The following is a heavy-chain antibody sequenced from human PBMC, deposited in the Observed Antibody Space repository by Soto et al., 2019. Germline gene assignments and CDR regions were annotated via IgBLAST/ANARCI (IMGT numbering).Heavy chain of an antibody. CDR1: GGAFSSYA. J-gene: IGHJ3*02. Sequence: SVKVSWKASGGAFSSYAISWVRQAPGQGLEWMGGIIPIFGTANYAQKFQGRVTITADESTSTAYMELSSLRSEDTAVYYCARGTLYYYDSSGYPPFDIWGQGTVVTV. CDR2: IIPIFGTA. D-gene: IGHD3-22*01. CDR3: ARGTLYYYDSSGYPPFDI. V-gene: IGHV1-69*13.